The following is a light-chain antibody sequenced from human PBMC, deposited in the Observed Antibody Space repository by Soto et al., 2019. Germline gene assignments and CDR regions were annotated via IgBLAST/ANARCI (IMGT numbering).Light chain of an antibody. CDR1: QKISSY. CDR2: DAS. CDR3: QQRSNWPPLT. J-gene: IGKJ4*01. V-gene: IGKV3-11*01. Sequence: EIVLTQSPGTLSLSPGERATLSCRASQKISSYLAWYQQKPGQAPRLLISDASNRSTGIPARISGSGSGTDFTLTISSLEPGDFAVYYCQQRSNWPPLTFGAGTKVEIK.